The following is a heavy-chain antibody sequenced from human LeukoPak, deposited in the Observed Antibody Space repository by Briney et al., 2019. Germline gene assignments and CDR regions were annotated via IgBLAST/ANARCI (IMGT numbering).Heavy chain of an antibody. V-gene: IGHV4-34*01. CDR3: TRGRDAYKGGNY. CDR2: VPPSGST. Sequence: SETLSLTCAVYGGPFTDYYWSWISQPPGMGLEWIGEVPPSGSTNYNPSLKSRVTISIDTSKNQFFLKLSSMTAADTGVYYCTRGRDAYKGGNYWGQGTLVTVSS. J-gene: IGHJ4*02. D-gene: IGHD5-24*01. CDR1: GGPFTDYY.